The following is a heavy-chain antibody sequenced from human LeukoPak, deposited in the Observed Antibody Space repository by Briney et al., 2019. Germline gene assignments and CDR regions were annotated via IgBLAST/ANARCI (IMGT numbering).Heavy chain of an antibody. CDR3: ARDHAGSGSYLFDY. D-gene: IGHD3-10*01. CDR1: GYTFTGYY. V-gene: IGHV1-2*02. Sequence: GASVKDSCKASGYTFTGYYMHWVRQAPGQGLEWMGWINPNSGGTNYAQKFQGRVTMTRDTSISTAYMELSRLRSDDTAVYYCARDHAGSGSYLFDYWGQGTLVTVSS. J-gene: IGHJ4*02. CDR2: INPNSGGT.